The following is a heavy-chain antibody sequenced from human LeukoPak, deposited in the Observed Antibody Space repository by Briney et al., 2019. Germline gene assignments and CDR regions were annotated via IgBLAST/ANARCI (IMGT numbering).Heavy chain of an antibody. CDR2: INPNSGGT. Sequence: ASVKVSCKASGYTFTGYYMHWVRQAPGQGLEWMGWINPNSGGTNYAQKFQGRVTMTRDTSITTAYMALSRMRSDDTAVYYCARVPITMVRGVLKKRDEFDYWGQGTLVTVSS. D-gene: IGHD3-10*01. CDR1: GYTFTGYY. J-gene: IGHJ4*02. CDR3: ARVPITMVRGVLKKRDEFDY. V-gene: IGHV1-2*02.